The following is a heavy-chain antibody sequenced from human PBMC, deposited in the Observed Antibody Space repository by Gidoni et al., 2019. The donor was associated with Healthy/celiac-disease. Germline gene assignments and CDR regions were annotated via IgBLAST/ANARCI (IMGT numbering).Heavy chain of an antibody. J-gene: IGHJ6*02. CDR1: GGTFSSYA. D-gene: IGHD2-21*02. CDR2: IIPIFGTA. V-gene: IGHV1-69*01. Sequence: QVQLVQSGAEVKKPGSSVKVSCKASGGTFSSYAISWVRQAPGQGLEWMGGIIPIFGTANYAQKFQGRVTITADESTSTAYMELSSLRSEDTAVYYCARFQDYVGDTPYYYYGMDVWGQGTTVTVSS. CDR3: ARFQDYVGDTPYYYYGMDV.